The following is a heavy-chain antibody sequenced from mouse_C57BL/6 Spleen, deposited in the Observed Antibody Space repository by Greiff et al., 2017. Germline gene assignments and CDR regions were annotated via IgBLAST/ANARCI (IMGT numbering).Heavy chain of an antibody. Sequence: QVQLQQPGAELVKPGDSVTLSCKASGYTFTSYWLHWLNQRPGQGLEWIGMIHPNSGSTNYNEKFKSKATLTVDKSSSTAYMQLSSLTSEDSAVYYCARGPLDYWGQGTSVTVSS. V-gene: IGHV1-64*01. CDR2: IHPNSGST. J-gene: IGHJ4*01. CDR3: ARGPLDY. CDR1: GYTFTSYW.